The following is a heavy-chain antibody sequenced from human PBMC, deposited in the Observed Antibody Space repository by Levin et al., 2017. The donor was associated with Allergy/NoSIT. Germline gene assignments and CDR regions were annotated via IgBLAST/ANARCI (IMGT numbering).Heavy chain of an antibody. CDR2: IYHRGTT. J-gene: IGHJ4*02. CDR3: ARGTDMLTGHFAY. CDR1: GASISSTSYY. V-gene: IGHV4-39*02. D-gene: IGHD3-9*01. Sequence: SSETLSLTCSVSGASISSTSYYWGWIRHSPGKGLEWIGSIYHRGTTYYNPSLRNRLTISLEKSKNEFSLNLKSVTAADTAVYYCARGTDMLTGHFAYWGQGTLITVSS.